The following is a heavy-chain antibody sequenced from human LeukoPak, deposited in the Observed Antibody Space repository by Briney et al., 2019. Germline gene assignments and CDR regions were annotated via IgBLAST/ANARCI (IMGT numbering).Heavy chain of an antibody. CDR1: GFTFSSYA. Sequence: GGSLRLSCAASGFTFSSYAMSWVRQAPGKGLEWVSAISTAGDTYYPGSVKGRFTISRENAKNSLYLQMNSLRAGDTAVYYCARGGEWDSSGYATFDYWGQGTLVTVSS. V-gene: IGHV3-13*01. CDR3: ARGGEWDSSGYATFDY. CDR2: ISTAGDT. D-gene: IGHD3-22*01. J-gene: IGHJ4*02.